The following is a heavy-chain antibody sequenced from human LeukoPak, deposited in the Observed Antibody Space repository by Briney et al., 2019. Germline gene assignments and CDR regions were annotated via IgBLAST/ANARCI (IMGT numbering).Heavy chain of an antibody. D-gene: IGHD3-22*01. J-gene: IGHJ4*02. CDR1: GFTFSIFW. CDR3: ATSYDSSGNN. CDR2: IKQDGSAK. Sequence: GGSLRLSCAASGFTFSIFWMSWVRQAPGKGLEWVANIKQDGSAKYYVDSVKGRITISRDNARNSLYLEMNNLRAEDTAIYYCATSYDSSGNNWGQGTLVTVSS. V-gene: IGHV3-7*01.